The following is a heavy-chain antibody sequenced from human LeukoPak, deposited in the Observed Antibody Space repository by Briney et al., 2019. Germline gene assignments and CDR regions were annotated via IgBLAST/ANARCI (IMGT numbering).Heavy chain of an antibody. V-gene: IGHV3-23*01. J-gene: IGHJ4*02. CDR2: ISGSGGST. Sequence: GGSLRLSCAASGFTFSSYAMSWVRQAPGKGLEWVSAISGSGGSTYYADSVKGRFTISRDNSKNTLYLQMSSLRADDTAVYFCAKPKEDRYVFDHWGQGTLATVSS. CDR3: AKPKEDRYVFDH. CDR1: GFTFSSYA. D-gene: IGHD2-15*01.